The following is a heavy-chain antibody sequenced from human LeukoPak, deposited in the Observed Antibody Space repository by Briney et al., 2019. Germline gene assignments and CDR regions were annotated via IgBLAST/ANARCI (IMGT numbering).Heavy chain of an antibody. CDR2: ISGSGGST. CDR3: ARAKHDYGAMDV. V-gene: IGHV3-23*01. CDR1: GFTFSSYA. J-gene: IGHJ6*04. Sequence: PGGSLRLSCAASGFTFSSYAMSWVRQAPGKGLEWVSAISGSGGSTYYADSVKGRFTISRDNAKNSLYLQMNSLRAEDTAVYYCARAKHDYGAMDVWGKGTTVTVSS.